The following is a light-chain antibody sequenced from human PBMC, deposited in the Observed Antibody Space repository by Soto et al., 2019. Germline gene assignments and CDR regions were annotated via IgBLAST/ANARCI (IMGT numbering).Light chain of an antibody. CDR3: QHYSSQT. CDR1: QSVSSNY. CDR2: GAS. V-gene: IGKV3-20*01. J-gene: IGKJ1*01. Sequence: EVVLTQSPGTLSLSPGESATLSCRASQSVSSNYLAWYQQRPGQAPSLLIYGASSRATGIPDRFGGRGSGTVFTLTMSRLEPEDSSVYFCQHYSSQTFGQGTKVEIK.